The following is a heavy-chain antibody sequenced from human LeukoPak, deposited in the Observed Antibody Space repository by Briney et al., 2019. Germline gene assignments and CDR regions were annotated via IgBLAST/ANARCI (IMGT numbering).Heavy chain of an antibody. Sequence: SVKVSCKASGGTFSSYAISWVRQAPGQGLEWMGGIIPIFATANYAQKFQGRVTITADESTSTAYMELSSLRSEDTAVYYCARPRAGYFNWFDPWGQGTLVTVSS. J-gene: IGHJ5*02. CDR1: GGTFSSYA. CDR2: IIPIFATA. V-gene: IGHV1-69*13. CDR3: ARPRAGYFNWFDP. D-gene: IGHD3-9*01.